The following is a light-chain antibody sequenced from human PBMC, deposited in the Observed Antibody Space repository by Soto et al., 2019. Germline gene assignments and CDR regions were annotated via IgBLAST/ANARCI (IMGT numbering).Light chain of an antibody. V-gene: IGKV3-20*01. CDR2: GAS. J-gene: IGKJ1*01. CDR3: QQYGSSTT. CDR1: QSVSSSY. Sequence: EIVLTQSPGTLSLSPGERATLSCRASQSVSSSYLAWYQQKPGQAPRLLIYGASSRATGIPDRFSGSGSGTDFNLTISRLEPEHFAVYYCQQYGSSTTFGQGTKVEIK.